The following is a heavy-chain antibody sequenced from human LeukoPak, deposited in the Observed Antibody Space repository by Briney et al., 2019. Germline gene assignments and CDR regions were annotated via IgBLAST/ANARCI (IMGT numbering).Heavy chain of an antibody. CDR3: AFLWFGELLSTFDY. Sequence: GGSLRLSCAASGFTFSSDAMSWVRQAPGKGPEWVSAISGSGGSTYYADSVKGRFTISRDNSKNTLYLQMNSLRAEDTAVYYCAFLWFGELLSTFDYWGQGTLVTVSS. CDR2: ISGSGGST. D-gene: IGHD3-10*01. CDR1: GFTFSSDA. J-gene: IGHJ4*02. V-gene: IGHV3-23*01.